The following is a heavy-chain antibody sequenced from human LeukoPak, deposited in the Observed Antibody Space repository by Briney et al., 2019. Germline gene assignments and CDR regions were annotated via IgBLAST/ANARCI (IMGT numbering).Heavy chain of an antibody. CDR1: GGSISRYY. CDR2: IYYSGRT. D-gene: IGHD2-15*01. Sequence: SETLSLTCTVSGGSISRYYWSWLRQPPGKGLEGVGYIYYSGRTNYNPSLKSRVTISVDTYNNPFSLKLSSVTAADTAVYYCARGRRYCSGASCYSSIYYYYYYYMDVWGKGTTVTVSS. J-gene: IGHJ6*03. V-gene: IGHV4-59*12. CDR3: ARGRRYCSGASCYSSIYYYYYYYMDV.